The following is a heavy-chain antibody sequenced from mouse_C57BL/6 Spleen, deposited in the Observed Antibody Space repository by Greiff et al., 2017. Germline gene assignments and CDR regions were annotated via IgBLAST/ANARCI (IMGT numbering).Heavy chain of an antibody. CDR3: ASRNYGSSPGAY. CDR1: GFSLTSYG. J-gene: IGHJ3*01. Sequence: VQLVESGPGLVAPSQSLSITCTVSGFSLTSYGVDWVRQSPGKGLEWLGVIWGVGSTNYNSALKSRLSISKDNSKSQVFLKMNSLQTDDTAMDYCASRNYGSSPGAYWGQGTLVTVSA. V-gene: IGHV2-6*01. CDR2: IWGVGST. D-gene: IGHD1-1*01.